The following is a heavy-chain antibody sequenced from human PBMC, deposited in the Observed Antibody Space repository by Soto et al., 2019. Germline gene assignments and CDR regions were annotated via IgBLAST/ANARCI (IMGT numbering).Heavy chain of an antibody. V-gene: IGHV4-4*02. J-gene: IGHJ5*02. CDR1: GVSITSHW. Sequence: QVQLQESGPGLVNPSGTLSLTCAVSGVSITSHWWSWVRQPPGKGLEWIGEIHHSGSFNYNPSLSSRVTLSIDKSKNQLSLKLTSVTPADTAVHYCVRNDWYHFDPWGQGTLVTVSS. D-gene: IGHD3-9*01. CDR2: IHHSGSF. CDR3: VRNDWYHFDP.